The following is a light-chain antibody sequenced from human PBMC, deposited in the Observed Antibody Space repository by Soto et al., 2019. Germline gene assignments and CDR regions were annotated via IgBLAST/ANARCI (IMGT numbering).Light chain of an antibody. J-gene: IGKJ4*01. CDR3: QQYRDWPPLT. CDR2: AAS. CDR1: QSVGSA. Sequence: EIVMTQSPATLSVSPGETATLSCRASQSVGSAVAWYQHKPGQAPRRLIVAASIRATGGPGRFTGGGSGTEFTLPISSLQSEDFAVYYCQQYRDWPPLTFGGGTTVEIK. V-gene: IGKV3-15*01.